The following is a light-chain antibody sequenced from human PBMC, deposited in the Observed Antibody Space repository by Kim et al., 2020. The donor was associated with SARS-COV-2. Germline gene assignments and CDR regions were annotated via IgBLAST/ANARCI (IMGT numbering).Light chain of an antibody. V-gene: IGLV2-11*01. CDR2: DVT. CDR3: CSYAGSYVV. Sequence: QSALTQPRSVSGSPGQSVTISCTGTSSDVAWYQQHPGKAPKLMIYDVTKRPSGVPDRFSGSKSGNTASLTISGLQAEDEADYYCCSYAGSYVVFGGG. J-gene: IGLJ2*01. CDR1: SSDV.